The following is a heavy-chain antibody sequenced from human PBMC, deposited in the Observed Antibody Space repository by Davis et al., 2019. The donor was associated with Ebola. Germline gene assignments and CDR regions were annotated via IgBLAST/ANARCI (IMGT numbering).Heavy chain of an antibody. CDR3: ARVTIFGVVTA. CDR1: GFTFNKYT. CDR2: ITCSSSYM. D-gene: IGHD3-3*01. Sequence: GGSLRLSCAAPGFTFNKYTMNWVRQTPGKGLEWLSSITCSSSYMFYADSVKGRFTISRDNAKNPLYLQMNSLRAEDTAVYYCARVTIFGVVTAWGQGTLVTVSS. J-gene: IGHJ5*02. V-gene: IGHV3-21*04.